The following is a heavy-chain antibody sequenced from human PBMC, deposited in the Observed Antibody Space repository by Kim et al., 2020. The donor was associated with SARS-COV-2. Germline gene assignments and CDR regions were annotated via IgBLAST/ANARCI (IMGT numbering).Heavy chain of an antibody. CDR2: INWNGGST. J-gene: IGHJ3*02. Sequence: GGSLRLSCAASGFTFDDYGMSWVRQAPGKGLEWVSGINWNGGSTCYADSVKGRFTISRDNAKNSLYLQMNSLRAEDTALYHCARGSSSWRGQNGGFDIWGQGTMVTVSS. CDR3: ARGSSSWRGQNGGFDI. V-gene: IGHV3-20*01. D-gene: IGHD6-13*01. CDR1: GFTFDDYG.